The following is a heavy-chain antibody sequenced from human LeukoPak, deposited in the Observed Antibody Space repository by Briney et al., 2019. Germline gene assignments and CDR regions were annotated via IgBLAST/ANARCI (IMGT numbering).Heavy chain of an antibody. V-gene: IGHV3-23*01. J-gene: IGHJ4*02. CDR2: INVSGDRT. D-gene: IGHD6-6*01. CDR3: AKQSTARSLGE. Sequence: PGGSLRLSCAASGFTFSNFAMSWLRQAPGKGLEWVSGINVSGDRTYYADSVRGRFTISRGNSKNTLYLQMNNLRGDDTAVYYCAKQSTARSLGEGGQGTLVTVSS. CDR1: GFTFSNFA.